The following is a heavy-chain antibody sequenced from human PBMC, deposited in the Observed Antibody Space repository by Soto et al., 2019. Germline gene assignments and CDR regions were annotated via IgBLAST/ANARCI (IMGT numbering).Heavy chain of an antibody. V-gene: IGHV3-33*01. CDR3: ARQLYGDLDY. CDR1: GFTFSSYG. CDR2: IWYDGSNK. Sequence: GGSLRLSCAASGFTFSSYGMHWVRQAPGKGLEWVAAIWYDGSNKYYADSVKGRFTISRDNSKNTLYLQMNSLRAEDTAVYYCARQLYGDLDYWGQGT. J-gene: IGHJ4*02. D-gene: IGHD4-17*01.